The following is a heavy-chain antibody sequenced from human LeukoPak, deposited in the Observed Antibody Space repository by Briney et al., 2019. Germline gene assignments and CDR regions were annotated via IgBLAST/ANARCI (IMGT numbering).Heavy chain of an antibody. J-gene: IGHJ4*02. V-gene: IGHV3-23*01. CDR2: ISGSGGST. CDR3: TKEGGGGSSGWYEDY. D-gene: IGHD6-19*01. CDR1: GFTFSSYA. Sequence: GGSLRLSCVASGFTFSSYAMSWVRQAPGKGLEWVSAISGSGGSTYYADSVRGRFTISRDNSKNTLYLQMNSLRAEDTAVYYCTKEGGGGSSGWYEDYWGQGTLVTVSS.